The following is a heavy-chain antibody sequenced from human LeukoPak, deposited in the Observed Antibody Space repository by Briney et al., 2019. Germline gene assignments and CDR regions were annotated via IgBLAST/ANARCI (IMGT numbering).Heavy chain of an antibody. D-gene: IGHD6-19*01. Sequence: GGSLRLSCAASGFTFSSFWLTWVRQAPRKGLEWVANIKGDGSEKYYVDSVKGRFTISRDNAKRSLYLQMNSLRAEDTAVYYCARERIAVAGTYDYWGQGTLVTVSS. CDR3: ARERIAVAGTYDY. J-gene: IGHJ4*02. V-gene: IGHV3-7*01. CDR1: GFTFSSFW. CDR2: IKGDGSEK.